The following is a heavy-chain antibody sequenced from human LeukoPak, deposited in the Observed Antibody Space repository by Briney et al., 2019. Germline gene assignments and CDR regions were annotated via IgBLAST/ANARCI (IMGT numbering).Heavy chain of an antibody. J-gene: IGHJ4*02. CDR3: ATGGWYLAY. CDR1: GFIFSNYA. Sequence: QTGGSLRLSCATSGFIFSNYAVNWVRQAPGKGLEWVANIKEDGSEKYYLDSVKGRISISRDNAKNSLYLQINSLKVEDRAVYYCATGGWYLAYWGQGTLVTVSS. CDR2: IKEDGSEK. V-gene: IGHV3-7*01. D-gene: IGHD6-19*01.